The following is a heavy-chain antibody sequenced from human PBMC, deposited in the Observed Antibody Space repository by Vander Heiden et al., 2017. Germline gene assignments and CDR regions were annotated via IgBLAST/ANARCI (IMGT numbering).Heavy chain of an antibody. CDR2: INWNGGST. CDR1: GFTFDDYG. Sequence: EVQLVESGGGVVRPGGSLRPSCAASGFTFDDYGMSWVRQAPGKGLEWVSGINWNGGSTGYADSVKGRFTISRDNAKNSLYLQMNSLRAEDTALYHCARDRGFGELSLFNYWGQGTLVTVSS. J-gene: IGHJ4*02. V-gene: IGHV3-20*01. CDR3: ARDRGFGELSLFNY. D-gene: IGHD3-10*01.